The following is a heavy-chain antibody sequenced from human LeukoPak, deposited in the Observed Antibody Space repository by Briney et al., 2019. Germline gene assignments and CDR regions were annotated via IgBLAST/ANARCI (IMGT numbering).Heavy chain of an antibody. V-gene: IGHV1-69*06. CDR1: GGTFSSYA. CDR2: IIPIFGTA. J-gene: IGHJ3*02. CDR3: ARVQAAHEAFDI. Sequence: SVKVSCKASGGTFSSYAISWVRQAPGQGLEWMGGIIPIFGTANYAQKFQGRVTITADKSTSTAYMELSSLRSEDTAVYYCARVQAAHEAFDIWGQGTMVTVSS.